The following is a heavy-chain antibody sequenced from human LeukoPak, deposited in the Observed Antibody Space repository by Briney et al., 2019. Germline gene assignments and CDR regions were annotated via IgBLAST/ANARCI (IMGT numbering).Heavy chain of an antibody. Sequence: SVKVSCKASGGTFSSYAISWVRQAPGQGLEWMGGIIPIFGTANYAQKFQGRVTITTDESTSTAYMELSSLRSEDTAVYYCALCTVNYYHYMDVWGKGTTVTVSS. D-gene: IGHD2-8*02. CDR1: GGTFSSYA. CDR2: IIPIFGTA. J-gene: IGHJ6*03. V-gene: IGHV1-69*05. CDR3: ALCTVNYYHYMDV.